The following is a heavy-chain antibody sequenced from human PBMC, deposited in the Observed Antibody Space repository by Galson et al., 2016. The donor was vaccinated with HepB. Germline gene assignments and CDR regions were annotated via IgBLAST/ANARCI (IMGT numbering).Heavy chain of an antibody. CDR2: IYSGGTT. D-gene: IGHD3-22*01. CDR3: ARERRNHYDSSGFPDY. J-gene: IGHJ4*02. V-gene: IGHV3-66*01. Sequence: SLRLSCAVSGFTVSSNYMSWVRQAPGKGLQWVSVIYSGGTTYYADSVKGRFTISRDTSKDTLYLTMSSLRAEDTAVYFCARERRNHYDSSGFPDYWGQGTLVTVSS. CDR1: GFTVSSNY.